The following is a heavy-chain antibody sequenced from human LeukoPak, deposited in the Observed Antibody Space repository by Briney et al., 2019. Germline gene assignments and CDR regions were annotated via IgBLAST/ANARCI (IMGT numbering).Heavy chain of an antibody. CDR1: GFTFTNYW. J-gene: IGHJ6*02. CDR2: LPPDELGI. D-gene: IGHD3-3*01. CDR3: ARDYYDFWSGYYWYYYYYYGMDV. V-gene: IGHV3-74*01. Sequence: GGSLRLSCAASGFTFTNYWMHWVRQAPGMGLVWVSRLPPDELGIIYADSVKGRFTVSRDNAKNTVYLQMNSLRAEDTAVYYCARDYYDFWSGYYWYYYYYYGMDVWGQGTTVTVSS.